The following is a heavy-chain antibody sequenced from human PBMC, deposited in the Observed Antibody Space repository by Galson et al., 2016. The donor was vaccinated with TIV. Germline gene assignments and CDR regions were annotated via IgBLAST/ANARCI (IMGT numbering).Heavy chain of an antibody. Sequence: SLRLSCAASGFSFDDYAMHWVRQAPGKGLEWVSGISWNRGNIGYSDSVKGRFTISRDNAKNSLYLQMNSLRPDDTALYYCVKDMRRGCDGVNCYTYYFYFYGMALWCQGTTVTVS. CDR3: VKDMRRGCDGVNCYTYYFYFYGMAL. J-gene: IGHJ6*02. D-gene: IGHD2-21*01. V-gene: IGHV3-9*01. CDR1: GFSFDDYA. CDR2: ISWNRGNI.